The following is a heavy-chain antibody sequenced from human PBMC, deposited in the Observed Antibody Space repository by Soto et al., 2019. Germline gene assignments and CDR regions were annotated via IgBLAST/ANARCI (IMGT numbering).Heavy chain of an antibody. Sequence: PSETLSLTCTVSGGSISSGDYYWSWIRQHPGKGLEWIGYIYYSGSTYYNPSLKSRVTISVDTSKNQFSLKLSSVTAADTAAYYCARVLRPTWFDPWGQGTLVTVSS. D-gene: IGHD3-3*01. V-gene: IGHV4-31*03. J-gene: IGHJ5*02. CDR3: ARVLRPTWFDP. CDR1: GGSISSGDYY. CDR2: IYYSGST.